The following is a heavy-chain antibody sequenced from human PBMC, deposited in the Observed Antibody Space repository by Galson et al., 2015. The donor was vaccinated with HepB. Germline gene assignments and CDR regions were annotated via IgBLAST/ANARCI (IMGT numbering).Heavy chain of an antibody. CDR2: TYHRSKWYN. CDR1: GDSVSSNSAA. V-gene: IGHV6-1*01. D-gene: IGHD3-16*01. Sequence: CAISGDSVSSNSAAWNWIRQSPSRGLEWLGRTYHRSKWYNDYAVSVKSRITINPDTSKNQFSLQLNSVTPEDTAVYYCARTWGDTKSYYYYYMDVWGKGTTVTVSS. J-gene: IGHJ6*03. CDR3: ARTWGDTKSYYYYYMDV.